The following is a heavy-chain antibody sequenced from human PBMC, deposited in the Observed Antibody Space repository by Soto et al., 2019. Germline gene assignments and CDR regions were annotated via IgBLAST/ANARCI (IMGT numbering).Heavy chain of an antibody. CDR1: GYSFTSYW. V-gene: IGHV5-51*01. D-gene: IGHD3-10*01. J-gene: IGHJ4*02. CDR2: IYPGDSDT. CDR3: AGGALETLSAYYAPFEY. Sequence: PGESLKISCKDSGYSFTSYWIGWVRQMPGKGLEWMGIIYPGDSDTRYSPSFQGQVTISADKSISTAYLQWSSLKASDTAMYYCAGGALETLSAYYAPFEYWGQGTLVTVSS.